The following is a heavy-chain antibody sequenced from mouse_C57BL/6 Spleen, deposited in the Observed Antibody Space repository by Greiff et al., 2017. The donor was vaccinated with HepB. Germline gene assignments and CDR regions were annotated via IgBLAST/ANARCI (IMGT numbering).Heavy chain of an antibody. CDR2: IWRGGST. D-gene: IGHD4-1*01. CDR1: GFSLTSYG. J-gene: IGHJ1*03. V-gene: IGHV2-5*01. CDR3: AKEVNWDGGYFDV. Sequence: VKVVESGPGLVQPSQSLSITCTVSGFSLTSYGVHWVRQSPGKGLEWLGVIWRGGSTDYNAAFMSRLSITKDNSKSQVFFKMNSLQADDTAIYYCAKEVNWDGGYFDVWGTGTTVTVSS.